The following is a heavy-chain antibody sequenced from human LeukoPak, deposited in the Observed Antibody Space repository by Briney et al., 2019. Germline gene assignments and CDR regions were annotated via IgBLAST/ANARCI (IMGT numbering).Heavy chain of an antibody. J-gene: IGHJ3*02. D-gene: IGHD5-12*01. CDR1: GASIRSYF. CDR3: ARGLVLATDDAFDI. Sequence: SETLSLTCSVSGASIRSYFWSWIRQSPGKGLEWIGYVYDNDISNFNPSLESRVTILVDRSKSQFSLKLRSVTAADMAVYYCARGLVLATDDAFDIGGPGTMVTVSS. CDR2: VYDNDIS. V-gene: IGHV4-59*01.